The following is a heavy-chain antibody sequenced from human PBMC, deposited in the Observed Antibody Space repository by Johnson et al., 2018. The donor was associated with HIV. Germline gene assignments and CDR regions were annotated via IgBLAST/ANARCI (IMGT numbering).Heavy chain of an antibody. CDR2: ISYDGSNK. J-gene: IGHJ3*02. D-gene: IGHD2-21*01. V-gene: IGHV3-30*18. Sequence: QVQLVEFGGGVVQPGRSLRLSCAASGFTFSSYGMHWVRQAPGKGLEWVAVISYDGSNKYYADSVKGRFTISRDNSKNTLYLQMNSLRAEDTAVYYCAKERMGLAYCGGDCWEDAFDIWGQGTMVTVSS. CDR3: AKERMGLAYCGGDCWEDAFDI. CDR1: GFTFSSYG.